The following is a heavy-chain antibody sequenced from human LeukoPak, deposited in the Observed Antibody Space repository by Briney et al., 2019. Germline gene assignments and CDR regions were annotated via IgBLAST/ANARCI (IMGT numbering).Heavy chain of an antibody. CDR1: GGSISGYY. CDR3: ARLEGTAMGMGSYYYYYYGMDV. V-gene: IGHV4-34*01. J-gene: IGHJ6*02. CDR2: INHSGST. D-gene: IGHD5-18*01. Sequence: SETLSLTCAVYGGSISGYYWSWIRQPPGKGLEWIGEINHSGSTNYNPSLKSRVTISVDTSKNQFSLKLSSVTAADTAVYYCARLEGTAMGMGSYYYYYYGMDVWGQGTTVTVSS.